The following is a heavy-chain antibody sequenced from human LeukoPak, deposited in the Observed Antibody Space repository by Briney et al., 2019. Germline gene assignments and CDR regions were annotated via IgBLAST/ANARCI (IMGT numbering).Heavy chain of an antibody. J-gene: IGHJ4*02. Sequence: EASETLSLTCTVFGGSLSSYYWVWVRQPPGKGLERIGFIYSSGSIKYNPSLKSRLTISLDTSNNQISLKLTSVTAADTAIYYCARQFEFRGQGTLVTVSS. D-gene: IGHD2-21*01. CDR1: GGSLSSYY. CDR2: IYSSGSI. V-gene: IGHV4-59*08. CDR3: ARQFEF.